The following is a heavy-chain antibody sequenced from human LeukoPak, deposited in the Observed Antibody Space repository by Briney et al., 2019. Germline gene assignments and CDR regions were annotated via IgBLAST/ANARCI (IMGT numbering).Heavy chain of an antibody. V-gene: IGHV3-30-3*01. J-gene: IGHJ5*02. Sequence: GGSLRLSCAASGFTFSTYAMHWVRQAPGKGLEWVAVISFDGSIKYYADSVKGRFTISRDNSKSTLYLQMNSLRAEDTAVYYCARDHSMNYGNWFDPWGQGTLVTVSS. D-gene: IGHD2/OR15-2a*01. CDR1: GFTFSTYA. CDR2: ISFDGSIK. CDR3: ARDHSMNYGNWFDP.